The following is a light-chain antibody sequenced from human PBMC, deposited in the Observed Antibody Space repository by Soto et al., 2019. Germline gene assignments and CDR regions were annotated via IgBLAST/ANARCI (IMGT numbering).Light chain of an antibody. V-gene: IGLV2-8*01. J-gene: IGLJ1*01. CDR2: EVT. CDR1: SSAVGYYDS. Sequence: QSVLTQPASVSGSPGQSITISCTGTSSAVGYYDSVSWYQQHPGKAPKLVIYEVTKRPSGVPDRVSASKSGNTASLTVSGLRAEDEADYYCSSYAGSNTFYVFGTGTKVTVL. CDR3: SSYAGSNTFYV.